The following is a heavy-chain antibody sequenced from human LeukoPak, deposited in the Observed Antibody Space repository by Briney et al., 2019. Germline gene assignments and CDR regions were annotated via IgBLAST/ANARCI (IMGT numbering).Heavy chain of an antibody. D-gene: IGHD5-12*01. CDR2: IKQDGSEK. CDR3: ARDNSGYDLNWFDP. J-gene: IGHJ5*02. Sequence: PGRSLRLSCAASGFTFSSYAMHWVRQAPGKGLEWVANIKQDGSEKYYVDSVKGRFTISRDNAKNSLYLQMNSLRAEDTAVYYCARDNSGYDLNWFDPWGQGTLVTVSS. V-gene: IGHV3-7*01. CDR1: GFTFSSYA.